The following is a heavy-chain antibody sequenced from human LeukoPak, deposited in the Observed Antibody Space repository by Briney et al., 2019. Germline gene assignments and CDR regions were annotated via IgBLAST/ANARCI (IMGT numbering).Heavy chain of an antibody. J-gene: IGHJ4*02. Sequence: PSETLSLTCAVYGGSFSGYYWSWIRQPPGKGLEWIGEINHSGSTNYNPSLKSRVTISVDTSKNQFSLKLSSVTAADTAVYYCARGVHGAYWGQGTLVTVSS. CDR1: GGSFSGYY. D-gene: IGHD3-16*01. CDR3: ARGVHGAY. CDR2: INHSGST. V-gene: IGHV4-34*01.